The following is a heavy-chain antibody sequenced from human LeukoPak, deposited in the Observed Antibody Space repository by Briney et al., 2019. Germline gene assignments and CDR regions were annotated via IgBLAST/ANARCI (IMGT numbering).Heavy chain of an antibody. CDR2: VSYDGSNK. CDR1: GFTFSNYA. Sequence: PGGSLRLSCAASGFTFSNYAMHWVRQAPGKGLEWVAVVSYDGSNKYYADSVKGRFTISRDNSKNTLYLQMNSLRAEDAAVYYCATIGDRRSVELYRIDYWGQGTLVTVSS. D-gene: IGHD1-26*01. CDR3: ATIGDRRSVELYRIDY. V-gene: IGHV3-30-3*01. J-gene: IGHJ4*02.